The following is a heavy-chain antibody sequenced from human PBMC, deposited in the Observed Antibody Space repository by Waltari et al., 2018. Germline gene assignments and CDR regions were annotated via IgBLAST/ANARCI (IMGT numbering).Heavy chain of an antibody. CDR2: IIPILGIA. D-gene: IGHD2-21*02. J-gene: IGHJ3*02. CDR3: ARDRVVVTTKGGAFDI. CDR1: GGTFSSYT. V-gene: IGHV1-69*08. Sequence: QVQLVQSGAEVKKPGSSVKVSCKASGGTFSSYTISWVRQAPGQGLEWMGRIIPILGIANYAQKCQGRVTITADKSTSTAYMELSSLRSEDTAVYYCARDRVVVTTKGGAFDIWGQGTMVTVSS.